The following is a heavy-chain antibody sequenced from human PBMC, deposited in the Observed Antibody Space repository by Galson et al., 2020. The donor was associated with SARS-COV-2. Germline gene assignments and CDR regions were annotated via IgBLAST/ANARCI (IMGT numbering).Heavy chain of an antibody. CDR3: ARERVAGIVGATGPNYDYYGRDV. J-gene: IGHJ6*02. V-gene: IGHV4-4*02. CDR1: GGSISSSNW. D-gene: IGHD1-26*01. Sequence: SETLSLTCAVSGGSISSSNWWSWVRQPPGKGLEWIGEIYHSGSTNYNPSLKSRVTISVDKSKNQFSLKLSSVTAADTAVYYCARERVAGIVGATGPNYDYYGRDVWGQGTTVTVS. CDR2: IYHSGST.